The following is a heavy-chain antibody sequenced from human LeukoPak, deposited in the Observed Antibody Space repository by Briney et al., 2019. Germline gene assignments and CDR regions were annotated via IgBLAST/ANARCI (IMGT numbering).Heavy chain of an antibody. Sequence: GGSLRLSCAASGFTFSSYAMHWVRQAPGKGLEWVAVIWYDGSNKYYADSVKGRFTISRDNSKNTLYLQMNSLRAEDTAVYYCAREWRGSVDAFDIWGQGTMVTVSS. J-gene: IGHJ3*02. D-gene: IGHD3-10*01. CDR3: AREWRGSVDAFDI. CDR1: GFTFSSYA. V-gene: IGHV3-33*08. CDR2: IWYDGSNK.